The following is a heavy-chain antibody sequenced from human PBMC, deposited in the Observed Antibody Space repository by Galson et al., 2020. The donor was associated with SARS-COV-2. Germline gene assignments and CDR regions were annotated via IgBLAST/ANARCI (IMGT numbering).Heavy chain of an antibody. V-gene: IGHV3-33*01. CDR3: ARDLRRYYYGMDV. J-gene: IGHJ6*02. CDR2: IWYDGSNI. Sequence: KGLEWVAVIWYDGSNIYYADSVKGRFTISRDNSKNTLYLQMNSLRAEDTAVYYCARDLRRYYYGMDVWGQGTTVTVSS.